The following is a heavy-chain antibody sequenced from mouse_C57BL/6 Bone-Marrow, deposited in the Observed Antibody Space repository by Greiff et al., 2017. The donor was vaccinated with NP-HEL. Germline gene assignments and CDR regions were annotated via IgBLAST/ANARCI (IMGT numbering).Heavy chain of an antibody. CDR3: ARGGYYDYDAGYAMDY. Sequence: EVKLVESGGGLVKPGGSLKLSCAASGFTFSSYAMSWVRQTPEKRLEWVATISDGGSYTYYPDNVKGRFTISRDNAKNNLYLQMSHLKSEDTAMYYCARGGYYDYDAGYAMDYWGQGTSGTVSS. CDR2: ISDGGSYT. J-gene: IGHJ4*01. D-gene: IGHD2-4*01. CDR1: GFTFSSYA. V-gene: IGHV5-4*03.